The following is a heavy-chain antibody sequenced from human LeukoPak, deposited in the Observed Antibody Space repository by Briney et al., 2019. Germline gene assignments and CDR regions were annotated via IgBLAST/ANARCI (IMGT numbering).Heavy chain of an antibody. V-gene: IGHV3-7*01. Sequence: GGSLRLSCAASGFTFSSYWMVWVRQAPGKGLEWVASIKQDGSEKYYVDSMKGRFTISRDNAKNSLYLQMNSLRAEDTAVYYCARMPRGPDVWGKGTTVTVSS. D-gene: IGHD2-2*01. J-gene: IGHJ6*04. CDR2: IKQDGSEK. CDR1: GFTFSSYW. CDR3: ARMPRGPDV.